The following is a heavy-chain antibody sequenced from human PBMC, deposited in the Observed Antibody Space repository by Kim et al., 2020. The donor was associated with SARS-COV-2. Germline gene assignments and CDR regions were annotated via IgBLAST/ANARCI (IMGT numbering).Heavy chain of an antibody. Sequence: TNYAQKCQGRVTMTRDTSISTAYMELSRLRSDGTAVYYCARAGRMGTFDYWGQGTLVTVSS. J-gene: IGHJ4*02. D-gene: IGHD1-1*01. CDR2: T. V-gene: IGHV1-2*02. CDR3: ARAGRMGTFDY.